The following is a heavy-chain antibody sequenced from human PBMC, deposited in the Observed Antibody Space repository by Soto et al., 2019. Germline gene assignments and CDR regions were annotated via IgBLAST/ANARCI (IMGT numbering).Heavy chain of an antibody. CDR2: IKFDGSST. J-gene: IGHJ6*02. CDR1: GFAFSTYW. CDR3: ARGAKNVYAIDV. D-gene: IGHD1-1*01. V-gene: IGHV3-74*01. Sequence: EVQLVESGGGLVQPGGSLRLSCAASGFAFSTYWMHWVRQAPGKGLLWVSRIKFDGSSTYYGDSVKGRFTISRDDAKNTLFLQMNGLRVDDTAVYYCARGAKNVYAIDVWGQGTTVTVSS.